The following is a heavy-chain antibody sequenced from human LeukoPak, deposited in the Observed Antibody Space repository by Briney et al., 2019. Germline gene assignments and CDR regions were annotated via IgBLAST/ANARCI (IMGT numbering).Heavy chain of an antibody. Sequence: SETLSLTCTVSGGSISSGSYYWSWIRQPAGKGLEWIGRIYTSGSTNYNPSLKSRVTISVDTSENQFSLKLSSVTAADTAVYYCARDVGFLEWSRGYYYYMDVWGKGTTVTVSS. CDR2: IYTSGST. CDR3: ARDVGFLEWSRGYYYYMDV. D-gene: IGHD3-3*01. J-gene: IGHJ6*03. V-gene: IGHV4-61*02. CDR1: GGSISSGSYY.